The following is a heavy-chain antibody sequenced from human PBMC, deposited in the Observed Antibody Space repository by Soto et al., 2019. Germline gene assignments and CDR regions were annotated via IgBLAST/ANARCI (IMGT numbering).Heavy chain of an antibody. Sequence: EVELVESGGGLVQAGGSLRVSCGGSGFTSSDHYMDWVLQAPGKGLEWVGRTANKRSRYTTEYAAAVKGRFIISRDDSQNSVDLQMNSRKMEDAAVYYCARAGFWHGGKVWGQGTKVTVYS. CDR2: TANKRSRYTT. V-gene: IGHV3-72*01. J-gene: IGHJ6*02. D-gene: IGHD1-26*01. CDR3: ARAGFWHGGKV. CDR1: GFTSSDHY.